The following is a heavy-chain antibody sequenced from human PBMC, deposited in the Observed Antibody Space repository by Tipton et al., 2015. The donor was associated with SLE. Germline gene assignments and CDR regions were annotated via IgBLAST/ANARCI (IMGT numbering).Heavy chain of an antibody. Sequence: TLSLTCTVSGGSISSHYWSWIRQPPGKGLEWIGYIYYSGSTNYNPSLKSRVTISVDTSKNQFSLRLSSVTAADTAVYYCARDHGAGSFDYWGQGTLVTVSS. J-gene: IGHJ4*02. CDR3: ARDHGAGSFDY. V-gene: IGHV4-59*11. D-gene: IGHD6-19*01. CDR1: GGSISSHY. CDR2: IYYSGST.